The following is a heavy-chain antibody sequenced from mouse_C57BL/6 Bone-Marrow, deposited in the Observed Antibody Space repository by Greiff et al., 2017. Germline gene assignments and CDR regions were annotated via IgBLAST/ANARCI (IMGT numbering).Heavy chain of an antibody. CDR3: ATWAAQALYYYAMDY. CDR2: IYPRSGNT. J-gene: IGHJ4*01. D-gene: IGHD3-2*02. V-gene: IGHV1-81*01. CDR1: GYTFTSYG. Sequence: QVQLQQSGAELARPGASVKLSCKASGYTFTSYGISWVKQRTGQGLEWIGEIYPRSGNTYYNEKFKGKATLTADKSSSTAYMELRSLTSEDSAVYFCATWAAQALYYYAMDYWGQGTSVTVSS.